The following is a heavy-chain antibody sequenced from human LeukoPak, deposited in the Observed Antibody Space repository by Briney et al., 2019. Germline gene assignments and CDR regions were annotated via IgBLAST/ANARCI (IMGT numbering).Heavy chain of an antibody. D-gene: IGHD6-13*01. V-gene: IGHV3-9*01. Sequence: GGSLRLSCAASGFTFDEYAMHWVRQAPGKGLEWVSGISWNSGSIGYADSVKGRFTISRDNAKNSLYLQMNSLRAEDTALYYCAKVAYISSWYRAFDIWGQGTMVTVSS. CDR2: ISWNSGSI. CDR1: GFTFDEYA. CDR3: AKVAYISSWYRAFDI. J-gene: IGHJ3*02.